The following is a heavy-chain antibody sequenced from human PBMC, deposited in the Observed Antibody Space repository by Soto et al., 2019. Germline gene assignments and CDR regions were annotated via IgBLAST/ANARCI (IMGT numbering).Heavy chain of an antibody. CDR1: GFTFSSYW. CDR2: INSDGSST. J-gene: IGHJ6*03. D-gene: IGHD3-3*01. CDR3: ARVGGSTIFGVVPDYYYYYYMDV. Sequence: GGSLRLSCAASGFTFSSYWMHWVRQAPGKGLVWVSRINSDGSSTSYADYVKGRFTISRDNAKNTLYLQMNSLRAEDTAVYYCARVGGSTIFGVVPDYYYYYYMDVWGKGTTVTVSS. V-gene: IGHV3-74*01.